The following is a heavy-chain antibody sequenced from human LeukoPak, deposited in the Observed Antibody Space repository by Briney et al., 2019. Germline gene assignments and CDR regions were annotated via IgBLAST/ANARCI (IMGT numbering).Heavy chain of an antibody. CDR1: GGSISSGGYY. V-gene: IGHV4-31*03. J-gene: IGHJ4*02. Sequence: SQTLSLTCTVSGGSISSGGYYWSWIRQHPGKGLEWIGYIYYSGSTYYNPSLKSRVTISVDTSKNQFSLKLSSVTAADTAVYYCARIHGDYLFFDYWGQGTLVTVSS. CDR3: ARIHGDYLFFDY. D-gene: IGHD4-17*01. CDR2: IYYSGST.